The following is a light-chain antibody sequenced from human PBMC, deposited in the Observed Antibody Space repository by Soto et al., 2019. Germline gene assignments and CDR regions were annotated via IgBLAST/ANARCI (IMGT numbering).Light chain of an antibody. Sequence: QSVLTQPPSVSGAPGQRVTISCTGSRSNIGTNYDVHWYQQLPGTAPKLLVYGNNRPSGVPDRFSASKSGTSASLVITGLQAEDEADYYCQSYDISLSGSWVFGGGTKLTVL. CDR2: GN. CDR3: QSYDISLSGSWV. CDR1: RSNIGTNYD. J-gene: IGLJ3*02. V-gene: IGLV1-40*01.